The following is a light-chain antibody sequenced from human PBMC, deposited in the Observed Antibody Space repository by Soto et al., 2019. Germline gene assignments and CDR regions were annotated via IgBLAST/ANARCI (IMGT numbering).Light chain of an antibody. V-gene: IGKV3-20*01. CDR3: QQYGTSPPLP. Sequence: EIVLTQSPGTLSLSPGDRATLSCRASQSVRSNYLAWYQQKPGQAPRLLLYGASSRATGIPDRFSGSGSGTDLTLTISRLEPEDVALYYCQQYGTSPPLPFGGGTKVEIK. CDR2: GAS. J-gene: IGKJ4*01. CDR1: QSVRSNY.